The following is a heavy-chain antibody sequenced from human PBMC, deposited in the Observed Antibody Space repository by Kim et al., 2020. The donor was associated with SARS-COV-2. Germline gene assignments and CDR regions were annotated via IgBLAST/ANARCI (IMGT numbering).Heavy chain of an antibody. Sequence: DSVKGRFTSSRDKSKNTLYMQMNSLRAEDTAVYSCARDYQYSSSWYYFDYWGQGTLVTVAS. CDR3: ARDYQYSSSWYYFDY. D-gene: IGHD6-13*01. J-gene: IGHJ4*02. V-gene: IGHV3-30*07.